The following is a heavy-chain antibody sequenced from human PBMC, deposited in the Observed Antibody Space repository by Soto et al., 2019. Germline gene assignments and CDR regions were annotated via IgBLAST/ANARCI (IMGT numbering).Heavy chain of an antibody. V-gene: IGHV3-7*04. CDR2: IKQDGSEK. J-gene: IGHJ4*02. Sequence: GGSLRLSCAASGFTFGGYWMSWVRQAPGKGLEWVANIKQDGSEKYYVDSVKGRFTISRDNAKNSLYLQMNSLRAEDTAVYYCARLYYVDASVYRPLDSWGQGSLVTVSS. CDR3: ARLYYVDASVYRPLDS. CDR1: GFTFGGYW. D-gene: IGHD3-10*02.